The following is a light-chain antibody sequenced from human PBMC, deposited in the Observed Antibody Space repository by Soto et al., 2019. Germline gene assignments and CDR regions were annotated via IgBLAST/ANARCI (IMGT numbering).Light chain of an antibody. J-gene: IGKJ4*01. Sequence: EIVLTQSPGTLSLSPGERATLSCRASQSIDRVFSTFSTSYLAWYQQKPGQAPRLLIYDASSRATGIPDRFSGSGSGTDFTLTISRLEPEDFAVYYCQQYGDLLALTFGGGTKVETK. V-gene: IGKV3-20*01. CDR2: DAS. CDR3: QQYGDLLALT. CDR1: QSIDRVFSTFSTSY.